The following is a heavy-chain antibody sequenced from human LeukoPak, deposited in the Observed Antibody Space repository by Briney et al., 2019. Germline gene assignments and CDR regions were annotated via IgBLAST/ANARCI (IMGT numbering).Heavy chain of an antibody. CDR2: VSGGGGST. D-gene: IGHD3-22*01. J-gene: IGHJ4*02. CDR1: GFIFSSYA. V-gene: IGHV3-23*01. Sequence: PGGSLRLSCAASGFIFSSYAMSWVRQAPGKGLEWVSSVSGGGGSTYYADSVKGRFTISRDNSKSTLFLQMNSLRAEDTAVYYCAKSSYYDSSGYYGEYYFDYWGQGTLVTVSS. CDR3: AKSSYYDSSGYYGEYYFDY.